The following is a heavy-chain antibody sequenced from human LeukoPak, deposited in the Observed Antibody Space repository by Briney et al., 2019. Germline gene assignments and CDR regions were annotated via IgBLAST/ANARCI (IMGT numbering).Heavy chain of an antibody. J-gene: IGHJ4*02. V-gene: IGHV3-21*01. CDR3: ASSYSYGYYDY. D-gene: IGHD5-18*01. CDR2: ISSSSSNI. CDR1: GFTFSSYS. Sequence: GGSLRLSCAASGFTFSSYSMNWVRQAPGKGLEWVSSISSSSSNIYYADSVKGRFTISRDNAKNSLYLQMNSLRAEDTAVYYCASSYSYGYYDYWGQGTLVTVSS.